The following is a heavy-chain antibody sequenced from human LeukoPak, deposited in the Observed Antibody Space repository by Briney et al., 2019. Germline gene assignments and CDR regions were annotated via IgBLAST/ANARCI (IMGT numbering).Heavy chain of an antibody. J-gene: IGHJ3*02. CDR2: ITGSGGKT. CDR1: GFTFSSYA. V-gene: IGHV3-23*01. CDR3: AKAGNPI. D-gene: IGHD1-14*01. Sequence: PGGSLRLSCAASGFTFSSYAMNWVRQAPGKGLEWVSGITGSGGKTYYADSVKGRFTISRDSSKNTLYLQMDTVGADDTAVYYCAKAGNPIWGQGTMATVSS.